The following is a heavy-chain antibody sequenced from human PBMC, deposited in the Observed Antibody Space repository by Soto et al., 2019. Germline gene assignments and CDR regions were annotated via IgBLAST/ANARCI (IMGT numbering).Heavy chain of an antibody. V-gene: IGHV1-8*01. J-gene: IGHJ6*03. D-gene: IGHD4-17*01. Sequence: ASVKVSCKASRYTFTSYDINWVRQATGQGLEWMGWMNPNSGNTGYAQKFQGRVTMTRNTSISTAYMELSSLRSEDTAVYYCARGQSFPTTRLPSINYYYYYMDVWGKGTTVTVSS. CDR3: ARGQSFPTTRLPSINYYYYYMDV. CDR2: MNPNSGNT. CDR1: RYTFTSYD.